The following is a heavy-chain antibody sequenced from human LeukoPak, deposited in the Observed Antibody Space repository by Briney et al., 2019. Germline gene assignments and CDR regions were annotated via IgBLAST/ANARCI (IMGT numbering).Heavy chain of an antibody. CDR2: IYTSGST. CDR3: ARDRGWAVAKIWYFDL. J-gene: IGHJ2*01. Sequence: PSETLSLTCTASGGSISSYYWSWIRQPAGKRLEWIGRIYTSGSTNYNPSLKSRVTMSVDTSTNQFSLKLSSVTAADTAVYYCARDRGWAVAKIWYFDLWGRGTLVTVSS. V-gene: IGHV4-4*07. D-gene: IGHD6-19*01. CDR1: GGSISSYY.